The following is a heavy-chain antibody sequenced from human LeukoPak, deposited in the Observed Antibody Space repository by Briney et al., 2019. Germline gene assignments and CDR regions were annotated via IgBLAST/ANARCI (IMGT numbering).Heavy chain of an antibody. V-gene: IGHV1-69*13. Sequence: GASVKVSCKASGGTFSSYAISWVRQAPGQELEWMGGFIPFFGTANYAQKFQGRVTITADESTSTAYMELSSLRSEDTAVYYCARQSPGNDFWRDSYYYYYMDVWGKGTTVTVSS. J-gene: IGHJ6*03. CDR2: FIPFFGTA. D-gene: IGHD3-3*01. CDR3: ARQSPGNDFWRDSYYYYYMDV. CDR1: GGTFSSYA.